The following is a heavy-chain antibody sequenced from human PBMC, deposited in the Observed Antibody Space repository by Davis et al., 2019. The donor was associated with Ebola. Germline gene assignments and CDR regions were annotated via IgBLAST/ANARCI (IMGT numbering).Heavy chain of an antibody. CDR3: ARAPNYDVLTGTSSYYFDY. Sequence: ASVKVSCKSSGSTFTSYGLVWVRQAPGLGLEWMGWISGFNTNTNFAQKFQGRVTASKDTSTNTAYMDLRSLTSDDTAIYYCARAPNYDVLTGTSSYYFDYWGQGTLVTVSS. V-gene: IGHV1-18*04. CDR1: GSTFTSYG. D-gene: IGHD3-9*01. J-gene: IGHJ4*02. CDR2: ISGFNTNT.